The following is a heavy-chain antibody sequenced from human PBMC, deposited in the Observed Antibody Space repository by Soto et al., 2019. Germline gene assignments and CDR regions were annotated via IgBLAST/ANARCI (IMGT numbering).Heavy chain of an antibody. V-gene: IGHV3-23*01. CDR2: VDGSGYDT. J-gene: IGHJ4*02. CDR1: GFTFSSHA. D-gene: IGHD2-8*01. Sequence: GGSLRLSCAASGFTFSSHAMGWLRQAPGTGPEWVAFVDGSGYDTSYGDSVKGRFTISRDNSDNSLYLHMDSLRAEDTGRYFCAREIFAAAYAATSAFDLWGQGTLVTVS. CDR3: AREIFAAAYAATSAFDL.